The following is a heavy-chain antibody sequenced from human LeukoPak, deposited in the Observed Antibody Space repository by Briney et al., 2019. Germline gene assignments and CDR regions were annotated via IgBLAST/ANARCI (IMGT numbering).Heavy chain of an antibody. CDR1: GGSISSGSYY. CDR2: IYTSGST. Sequence: SQTLSLTCTVAGGSISSGSYYWSWIRQPAGKGLEWIGRIYTSGSTNYNPSLKSRVTISGDTSKNQFSLKLSSVTAADTAVYYCARDTVWDGWFDPWGQGTLVTVSS. J-gene: IGHJ5*02. V-gene: IGHV4-61*02. D-gene: IGHD1-14*01. CDR3: ARDTVWDGWFDP.